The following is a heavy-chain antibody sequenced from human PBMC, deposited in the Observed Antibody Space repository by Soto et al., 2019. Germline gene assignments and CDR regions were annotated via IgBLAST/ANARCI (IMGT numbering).Heavy chain of an antibody. V-gene: IGHV4-31*03. J-gene: IGHJ4*02. D-gene: IGHD3-16*02. CDR3: ARGAYDYVWGSYRPFDY. CDR1: GGSISSGGYY. CDR2: IYYSGST. Sequence: QVQLQESGPGLVKPSQTLSLTCTVSGGSISSGGYYWSWIRQHPGKGLEWIGYIYYSGSTYYNPSLKSRVTISVDTSKNQFSLKLSSVTAADTAVYYCARGAYDYVWGSYRPFDYWGQGTLVTVSS.